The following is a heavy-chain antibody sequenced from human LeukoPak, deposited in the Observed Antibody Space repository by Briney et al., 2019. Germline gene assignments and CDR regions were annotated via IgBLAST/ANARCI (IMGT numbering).Heavy chain of an antibody. CDR2: ISPNSGGT. CDR1: GYTFTGYY. CDR3: ASAPYYYGSGRYAFDY. D-gene: IGHD3-10*01. J-gene: IGHJ4*02. Sequence: ASVKVSCKASGYTFTGYYMHWVRQAPGQGLEWMGWISPNSGGTNYAQKFQGRVTMTRDTSISTAYMELSRLRSDDTAVYYCASAPYYYGSGRYAFDYWGQGTLVTVSS. V-gene: IGHV1-2*02.